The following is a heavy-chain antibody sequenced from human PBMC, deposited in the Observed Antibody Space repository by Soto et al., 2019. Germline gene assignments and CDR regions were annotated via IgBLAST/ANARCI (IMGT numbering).Heavy chain of an antibody. D-gene: IGHD2-2*03. Sequence: EVQLLDSGGGLVQPGGSLRLSYVASGFPFTNYAMSWVRQAPGKGLEWVSGISGSGDRTDYADSVKGRFTISRDNSKSTLYLQMNSLKGEDTATYYCAKDGYCSSTNCYWSYWGQGTLLIVAS. CDR1: GFPFTNYA. V-gene: IGHV3-23*01. CDR3: AKDGYCSSTNCYWSY. CDR2: ISGSGDRT. J-gene: IGHJ4*02.